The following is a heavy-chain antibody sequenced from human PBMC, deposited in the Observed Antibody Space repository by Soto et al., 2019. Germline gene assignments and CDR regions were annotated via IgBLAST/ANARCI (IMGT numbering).Heavy chain of an antibody. CDR3: ARGIGGWFGVAYYYGMDV. V-gene: IGHV1-18*01. Sequence: QVQLVQSEAEVKKPGASVKVSCKASGYTFTSYGISWVRKAPGQGLEWKGWISPYNGNTNYAQKLQGRVTMTTDTSTSTAYMDLRSLRSDDTAVYYCARGIGGWFGVAYYYGMDVWGQGTTVTVSS. J-gene: IGHJ6*02. CDR1: GYTFTSYG. D-gene: IGHD3-10*01. CDR2: ISPYNGNT.